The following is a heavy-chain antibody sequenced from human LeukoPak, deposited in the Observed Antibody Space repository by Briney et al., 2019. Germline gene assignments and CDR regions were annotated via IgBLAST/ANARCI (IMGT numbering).Heavy chain of an antibody. V-gene: IGHV3-23*01. D-gene: IGHD1-1*01. CDR3: ANPPLEPPFDY. CDR1: GFTFSSYA. Sequence: GGSLRLSCAASGFTFSSYAMSWVRQAPGKGLEWVSAISGSGGSTYYADSVKGRFTISRDNSKNTLYLQMNSLRAEDTAIYYCANPPLEPPFDYWGQGTPVTVSS. J-gene: IGHJ4*02. CDR2: ISGSGGST.